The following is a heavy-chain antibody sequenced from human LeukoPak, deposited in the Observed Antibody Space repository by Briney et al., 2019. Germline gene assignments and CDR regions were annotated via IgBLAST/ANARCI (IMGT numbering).Heavy chain of an antibody. J-gene: IGHJ4*02. Sequence: SVKVSCKASGGTFSSYAISWVRQAPGQGLEWMGGIIPIFGTANYAQKFQGRVTITADESTSTAYMELSSLRSEDTAVYYCARARHCSSTSCYSDPYYFDYWGQGTLVTVSS. CDR2: IIPIFGTA. D-gene: IGHD2-2*01. CDR1: GGTFSSYA. V-gene: IGHV1-69*01. CDR3: ARARHCSSTSCYSDPYYFDY.